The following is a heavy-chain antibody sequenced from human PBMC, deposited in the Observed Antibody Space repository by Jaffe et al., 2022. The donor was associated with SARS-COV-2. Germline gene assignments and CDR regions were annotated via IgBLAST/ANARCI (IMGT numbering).Heavy chain of an antibody. J-gene: IGHJ6*02. V-gene: IGHV3-15*01. D-gene: IGHD6-19*01. Sequence: EVQLVESGGGLVKPGGSLRLSCAASGFTFSNAWMSWVRQAPGKGLEWVGRIKSKTDGGTTDYAAPVKGRFTISRDDSKNTLYLQMNSLKTEDTAVYYCEGAPKWLGDYYYGMDVWGQGTTVTVSS. CDR1: GFTFSNAW. CDR2: IKSKTDGGTT. CDR3: EGAPKWLGDYYYGMDV.